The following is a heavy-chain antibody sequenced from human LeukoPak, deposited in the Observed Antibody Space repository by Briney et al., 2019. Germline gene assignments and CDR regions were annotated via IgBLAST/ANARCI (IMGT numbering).Heavy chain of an antibody. CDR1: GFTFSSYE. CDR3: ARDRRWFGELFGAVYYYMDV. CDR2: IGSSGSII. V-gene: IGHV3-48*03. J-gene: IGHJ6*03. Sequence: GGSLRLSCAASGFTFSSYEMDWVRQAPGKGLEWVSYIGSSGSIIYYADSVKGRFTISRDNAKNSLYLQMNSLRAEDTAVYYCARDRRWFGELFGAVYYYMDVWGKGTTVTISS. D-gene: IGHD3-10*01.